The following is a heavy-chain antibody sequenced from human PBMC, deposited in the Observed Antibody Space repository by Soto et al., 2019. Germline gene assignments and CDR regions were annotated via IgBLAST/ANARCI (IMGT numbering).Heavy chain of an antibody. V-gene: IGHV1-69*12. CDR2: IIPIFGTA. J-gene: IGHJ4*02. CDR1: GGTFSSYA. Sequence: QVQLVQSGAEVKKPGSSVKVSCKASGGTFSSYAISWVRQAPGQGLEWMGGIIPIFGTANYAQKFQGRVTINADESTSTXXMXLXXLRSEDTAVYYCARAAEFAGVTYCSGGSCELYFDYWGQGTLVTVSS. D-gene: IGHD2-15*01. CDR3: ARAAEFAGVTYCSGGSCELYFDY.